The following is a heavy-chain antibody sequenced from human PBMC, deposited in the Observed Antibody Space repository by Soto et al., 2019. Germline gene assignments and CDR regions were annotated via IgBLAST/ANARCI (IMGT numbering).Heavy chain of an antibody. CDR2: IWNDGSQK. J-gene: IGHJ4*02. CDR1: GFTFSSYG. V-gene: IGHV3-33*01. D-gene: IGHD6-19*01. CDR3: ARDESLPTIPGIAVAGTIDY. Sequence: QVQLVESGGGVVQPGRSLRLSCAASGFTFSSYGMHWVRQTPGKGLEWVALIWNDGSQKYYADSVKGRFIISRDNSKKPLYLQMTSLRVDDTAIYYCARDESLPTIPGIAVAGTIDYWGQGTLVTVSP.